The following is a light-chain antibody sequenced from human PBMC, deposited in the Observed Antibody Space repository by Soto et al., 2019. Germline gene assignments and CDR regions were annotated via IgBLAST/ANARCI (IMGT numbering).Light chain of an antibody. CDR2: EVS. V-gene: IGLV2-14*01. J-gene: IGLJ2*01. CDR3: SSYTTSTTRII. CDR1: SSDVGGYNH. Sequence: QSALTQPASVSGSPGQSITISCTGSSSDVGGYNHVSWYQQHLGKAPKLMIYEVSNRPSGVSNRFSGSKSGNTASLTISGLQAEDEADYYCSSYTTSTTRIIFGGGTKLTVL.